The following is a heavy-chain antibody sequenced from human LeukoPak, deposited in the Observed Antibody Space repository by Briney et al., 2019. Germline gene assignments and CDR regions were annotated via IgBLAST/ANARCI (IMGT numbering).Heavy chain of an antibody. CDR1: GFTFSSYW. V-gene: IGHV3-7*01. J-gene: IGHJ4*02. CDR3: ARGGSWGSFDY. Sequence: GGSLRLSCAASGFTFSSYWMSWARQAPGKGLEWVANIKQDGSEKYYVDSVKDRFTISRDNAKNSLYLQMNSLRAEDTAMYYCARGGSWGSFDYWGQGTLFTVSP. CDR2: IKQDGSEK. D-gene: IGHD6-13*01.